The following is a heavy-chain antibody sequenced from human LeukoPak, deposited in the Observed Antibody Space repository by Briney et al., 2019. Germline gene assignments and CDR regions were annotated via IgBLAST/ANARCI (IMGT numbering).Heavy chain of an antibody. Sequence: PSETLSLTCTVSGGSVSRGSYYWSWTRQPPGKGLEWIGYIHHSGTTNYSPSLKSRDTISVDMSKNQFFLNLTSVTAADTAVYYCARGRLGATYWGQGTLVTVSS. CDR3: ARGRLGATY. CDR1: GGSVSRGSYY. J-gene: IGHJ4*02. V-gene: IGHV4-61*01. D-gene: IGHD1-26*01. CDR2: IHHSGTT.